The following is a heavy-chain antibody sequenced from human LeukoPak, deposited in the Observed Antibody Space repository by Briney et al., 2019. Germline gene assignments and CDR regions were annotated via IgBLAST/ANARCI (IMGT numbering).Heavy chain of an antibody. J-gene: IGHJ4*02. CDR2: ISSSSSTI. Sequence: GGSLRLSCAASGFTFSSYSMNWVRQAPGKGLEWVSYISSSSSTIYYADSVKGRFTISRDNAKNSLYLQMNSLRAEDTAVYYCARGDELDYYDSSGSARWGQGTLVTVSS. CDR3: ARGDELDYYDSSGSAR. D-gene: IGHD3-22*01. CDR1: GFTFSSYS. V-gene: IGHV3-48*04.